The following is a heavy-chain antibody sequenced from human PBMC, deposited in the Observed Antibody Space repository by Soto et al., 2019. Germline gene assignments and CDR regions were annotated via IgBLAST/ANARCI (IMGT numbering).Heavy chain of an antibody. D-gene: IGHD6-6*01. V-gene: IGHV3-23*01. CDR3: AKSITARPFDY. Sequence: GGSLRLSCTASGFTFSSYAMSWVRQAPGKGLEWVSAISGSGGNTYYADSVKGRFTISRDNSKNALYLQMNSLRAEDTAVYYCAKSITARPFDYWGQGALVTVSS. CDR2: ISGSGGNT. CDR1: GFTFSSYA. J-gene: IGHJ4*02.